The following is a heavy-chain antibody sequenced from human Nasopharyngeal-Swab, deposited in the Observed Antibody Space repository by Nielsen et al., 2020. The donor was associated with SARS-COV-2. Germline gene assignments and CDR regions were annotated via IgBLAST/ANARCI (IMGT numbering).Heavy chain of an antibody. V-gene: IGHV1-2*02. J-gene: IGHJ4*02. CDR1: GYTFTGYY. CDR2: INPNSGGT. Sequence: ASVKVSCKASGYTFTGYYMHWVRQAPGQGLEWMGWINPNSGGTNYAQKFQGRVTMTRDTSISTAYMELSRLRSDDTAVYYCARESIAAAGRDFDYWGQRTLVTVSS. D-gene: IGHD6-13*01. CDR3: ARESIAAAGRDFDY.